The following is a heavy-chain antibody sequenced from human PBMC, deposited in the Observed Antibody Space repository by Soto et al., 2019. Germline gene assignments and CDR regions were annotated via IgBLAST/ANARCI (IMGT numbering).Heavy chain of an antibody. CDR1: GGSISSSSYY. D-gene: IGHD3-22*01. CDR3: ARAGARGSGYYRWFDS. J-gene: IGHJ5*01. CDR2: TYYSGST. Sequence: SETLSLTCTVSGGSISSSSYYWVWIRQPPGKGLEWIGSTYYSGSTYYNPSLKSRVTISVDTSKSQISLKLTSVTAADTSMYYCARAGARGSGYYRWFDSWGQGTLVTVPQ. V-gene: IGHV4-39*01.